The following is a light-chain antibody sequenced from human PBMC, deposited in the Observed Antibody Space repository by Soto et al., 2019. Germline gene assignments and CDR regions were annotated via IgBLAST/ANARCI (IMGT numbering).Light chain of an antibody. CDR3: QNYNSAPWT. CDR1: QGISTY. CDR2: AAS. Sequence: DIQMTQSPSSLSASVGDRVTITCRASQGISTYLVWYQQKPGTVPKLLIFAASTLQSGVPSRFSGSRSGTDCTLTNSSLQPEDVATYYCQNYNSAPWTFGQGTKVEIK. J-gene: IGKJ1*01. V-gene: IGKV1-27*01.